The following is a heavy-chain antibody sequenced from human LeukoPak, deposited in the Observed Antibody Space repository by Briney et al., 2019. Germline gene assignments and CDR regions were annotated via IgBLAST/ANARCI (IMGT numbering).Heavy chain of an antibody. Sequence: SETLSLTCTVSGGSISSHYWTWIRQPPGKGLEWIGYIYYSGSTNYNPSLKSRVTISVDTSKNQFSLKLSSVAAADTAVYYCARGGSSGWYWNYYYYGMDVWGQGTTVTVSS. V-gene: IGHV4-59*11. CDR3: ARGGSSGWYWNYYYYGMDV. J-gene: IGHJ6*02. D-gene: IGHD6-19*01. CDR2: IYYSGST. CDR1: GGSISSHY.